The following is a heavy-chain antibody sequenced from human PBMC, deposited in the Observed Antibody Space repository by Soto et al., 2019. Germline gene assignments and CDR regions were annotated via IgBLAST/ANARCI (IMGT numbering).Heavy chain of an antibody. D-gene: IGHD2-15*01. V-gene: IGHV4-39*01. CDR1: GGSISSSSYY. CDR2: IYYSGST. Sequence: QLQLQESGPGLVKPSETLSLTCTVSGGSISSSSYYWGWIRQPPGKGLEWIGSIYYSGSTYYNPSLKSLFNISVDTSKNQFSLKLSSVPAADTAVYYCAGLGYCSGGSCYSAPDDAFDIWGQWTMVTVSS. J-gene: IGHJ3*02. CDR3: AGLGYCSGGSCYSAPDDAFDI.